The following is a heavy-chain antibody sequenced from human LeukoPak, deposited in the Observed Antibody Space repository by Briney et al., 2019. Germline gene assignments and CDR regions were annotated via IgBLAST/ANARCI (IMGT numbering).Heavy chain of an antibody. V-gene: IGHV4-59*01. CDR2: IYGSGTT. CDR3: ARGTETSAWLLQH. Sequence: SETLSLTCTVSGGSISFYYWSWIRQPPGKGLEWIGYIYGSGTTGYNPSLKSRVTISVDTSKNQLSLKLNSVTTTDTAVYYCARGTETSAWLLQHWGQGTMVAVSS. CDR1: GGSISFYY. J-gene: IGHJ1*01. D-gene: IGHD2-2*01.